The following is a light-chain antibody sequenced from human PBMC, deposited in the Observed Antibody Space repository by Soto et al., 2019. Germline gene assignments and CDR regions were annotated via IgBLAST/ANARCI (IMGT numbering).Light chain of an antibody. J-gene: IGLJ1*01. V-gene: IGLV2-14*02. CDR3: NSYTTSSTLV. CDR1: RGDVGAYNL. CDR2: AVT. Sequence: QSALTQPASVSESPGQSITISCTGTRGDVGAYNLVSWYQQHPGKAPKLMIYAVTNRPSGISNRFSGSKSGNTASLTISGVQAEDEADYYCNSYTTSSTLVFGTGTKLTVL.